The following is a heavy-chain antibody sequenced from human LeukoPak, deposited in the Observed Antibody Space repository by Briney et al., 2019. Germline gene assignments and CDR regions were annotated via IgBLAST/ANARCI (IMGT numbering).Heavy chain of an antibody. CDR2: IGTAGDT. D-gene: IGHD1-26*01. CDR1: GFTFSSYD. Sequence: QPGGSLRLSCAASGFTFSSYDIHWVRQATGKGLEWVSAIGTAGDTYYPGSVKGRFTISRENAKNSLYLQMNSLRAGDTAVYYCARESLSGSFDYWGQGTLVTVCS. CDR3: ARESLSGSFDY. V-gene: IGHV3-13*01. J-gene: IGHJ4*02.